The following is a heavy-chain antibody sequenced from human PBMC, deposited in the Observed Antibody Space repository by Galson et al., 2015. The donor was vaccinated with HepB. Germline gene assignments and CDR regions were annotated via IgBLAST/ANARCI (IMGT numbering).Heavy chain of an antibody. CDR2: ISYDGSNR. Sequence: SLRLSCAASGFTFSSYGMHWVRQAPGKGLEWVAVISYDGSNRYYADSVKGRFTISRDNSKNTLYLQMNSLRAEDTAVYYCAKPADNYGDYVGAFDIWGQGTMVTVSS. D-gene: IGHD4-17*01. V-gene: IGHV3-30*18. CDR3: AKPADNYGDYVGAFDI. J-gene: IGHJ3*02. CDR1: GFTFSSYG.